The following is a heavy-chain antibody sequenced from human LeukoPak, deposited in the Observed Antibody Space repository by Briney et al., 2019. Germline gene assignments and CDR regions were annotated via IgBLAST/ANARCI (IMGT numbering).Heavy chain of an antibody. CDR2: INSDGSST. Sequence: GGSLRLSCAGSGFTFSTYYMDWVRQAPGKGLVWVSRINSDGSSTNYADSVKGRFTISRDNAKNSLYLQMNSLRAEDTAVYYCARAGNYYNDYWGQGTLVTVSS. CDR3: ARAGNYYNDY. V-gene: IGHV3-74*01. J-gene: IGHJ4*02. CDR1: GFTFSTYY. D-gene: IGHD1-7*01.